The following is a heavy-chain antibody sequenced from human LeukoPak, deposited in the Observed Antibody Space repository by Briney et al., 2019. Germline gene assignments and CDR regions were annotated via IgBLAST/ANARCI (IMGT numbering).Heavy chain of an antibody. CDR3: ARDLVVVTAIPSPVYYYYGMDV. Sequence: GGSLRLSCAASGFTFSSYSMNWVRQAPGKGLEWVSSISSSSSYIYYADSVKGRFTISRDNAKNSLYLQMNSLRAEDTAVYYCARDLVVVTAIPSPVYYYYGMDVWGQGTTVTVSS. CDR1: GFTFSSYS. D-gene: IGHD2-21*02. J-gene: IGHJ6*02. CDR2: ISSSSSYI. V-gene: IGHV3-21*01.